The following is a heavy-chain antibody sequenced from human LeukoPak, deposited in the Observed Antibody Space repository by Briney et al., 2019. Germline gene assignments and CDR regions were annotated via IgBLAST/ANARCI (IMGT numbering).Heavy chain of an antibody. D-gene: IGHD6-19*01. J-gene: IGHJ4*02. V-gene: IGHV3-23*01. CDR2: ISGSGGST. Sequence: GGSLRLSCAASGFTFSSYAMSWVRQAPGKGLEWVSAISGSGGSTYYADSVKGRFTISRDNSKNTLYLQVNSLRAEDTAVYYCAKDALNSGYSSGWYVDYWGQGTLVTVSS. CDR1: GFTFSSYA. CDR3: AKDALNSGYSSGWYVDY.